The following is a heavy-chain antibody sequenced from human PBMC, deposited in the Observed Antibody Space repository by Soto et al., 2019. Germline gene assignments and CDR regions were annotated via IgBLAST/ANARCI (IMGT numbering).Heavy chain of an antibody. V-gene: IGHV3-23*01. CDR3: AKKATMVRGADYYFDY. Sequence: GGSLRLSCAASGFTFSSYAMSWVRQAPGKGLEWVSAISGSGGSTYYADSVKGRFTIPRDNSKNTLYLQMNSLRAEDTAVYYCAKKATMVRGADYYFDYWGQGTLVTVSS. D-gene: IGHD3-10*01. J-gene: IGHJ4*02. CDR2: ISGSGGST. CDR1: GFTFSSYA.